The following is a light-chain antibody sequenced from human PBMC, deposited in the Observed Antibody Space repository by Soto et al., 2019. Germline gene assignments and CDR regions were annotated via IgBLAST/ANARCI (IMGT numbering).Light chain of an antibody. V-gene: IGLV4-69*02. CDR2: LNSDGSH. Sequence: QLVLTQSPSASASLGASVNLTCTLTGGHSTYSIGWHQQQPQRGPRFLIRLNSDGSHSKGDGIPDRFSGSSSGAERFLTISSLQSEDEADYYCQTWGRGIVVFGGGTKLTVL. CDR1: GGHSTYS. CDR3: QTWGRGIVV. J-gene: IGLJ2*01.